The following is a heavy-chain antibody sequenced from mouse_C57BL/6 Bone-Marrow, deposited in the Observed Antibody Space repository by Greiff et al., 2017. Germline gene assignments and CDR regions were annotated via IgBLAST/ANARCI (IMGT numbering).Heavy chain of an antibody. CDR1: GYSFTGYY. CDR2: IYPYTGVS. Sequence: VQLQQSGPELVQPGASVKISCTASGYSFTGYYMHWVTQSHGNILDWIGYIYPYTGVSSSNQKFKGKATLTVDKSSSTAYMELRSLTSEDSAVYYCARWDYGSSGGAYWGQGTLVTVSA. J-gene: IGHJ3*01. CDR3: ARWDYGSSGGAY. V-gene: IGHV1-31*01. D-gene: IGHD1-1*01.